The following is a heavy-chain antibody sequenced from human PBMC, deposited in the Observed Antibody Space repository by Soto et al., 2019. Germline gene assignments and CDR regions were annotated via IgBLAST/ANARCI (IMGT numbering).Heavy chain of an antibody. CDR1: GFTISSYG. J-gene: IGHJ4*02. CDR3: AKDVTTVAH. D-gene: IGHD4-17*01. CDR2: ISYDGSNK. V-gene: IGHV3-30*18. Sequence: QVQLVESGGGVVQPGRSLRLSCAASGFTISSYGMHWVRQAPGKGLEWVAVISYDGSNKYYADSVKGRFTISRDNSKNTLYLQMNSLRAEDTAVYYCAKDVTTVAHWGQGTLVTVSS.